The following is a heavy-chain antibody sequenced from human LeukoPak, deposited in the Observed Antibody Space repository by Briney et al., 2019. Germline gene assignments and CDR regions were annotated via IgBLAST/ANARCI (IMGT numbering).Heavy chain of an antibody. CDR3: ARLDGGL. V-gene: IGHV4-39*01. Sequence: SETPSLTCTVSGGSISSSSYYWGWIRQPPGKGLEWIGSIYYSGSTYYNPSLKSRVTISVDTSKNQFSLKLSSVTAADTAVYYCARLDGGLWGQGTLVSVSS. D-gene: IGHD3-16*01. J-gene: IGHJ4*02. CDR2: IYYSGST. CDR1: GGSISSSSYY.